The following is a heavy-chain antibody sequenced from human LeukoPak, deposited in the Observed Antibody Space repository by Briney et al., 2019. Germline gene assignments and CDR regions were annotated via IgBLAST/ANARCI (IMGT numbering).Heavy chain of an antibody. J-gene: IGHJ5*02. V-gene: IGHV1-69*13. CDR3: ARKGAPYCGGDCHPPKTSHIQINNWFDP. Sequence: GASVKVSCKASGGTFSSYAISWVRQAPGQGLEWMGGIIPIFGTANYAQKFQGRVTITADESTSTAYMELSSLRSEDTAVYSCARKGAPYCGGDCHPPKTSHIQINNWFDPWGQGTLVTVSS. CDR1: GGTFSSYA. D-gene: IGHD2-21*01. CDR2: IIPIFGTA.